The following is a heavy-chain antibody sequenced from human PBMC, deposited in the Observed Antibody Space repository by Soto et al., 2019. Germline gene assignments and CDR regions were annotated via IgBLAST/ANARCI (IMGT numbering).Heavy chain of an antibody. CDR2: ISYSGST. CDR1: GGSISSGGYY. CDR3: ARVRYSCCSGSCYAHSTDV. V-gene: IGHV4-31*03. Sequence: ASETLSLTCTVSGGSISSGGYYWSWIRQNPGKGLEWIGYISYSGSTYYNPSLKSRVTISGDTSKNQFSLKLSSVTAADTAVYYWARVRYSCCSGSCYAHSTDVWGQGTLVTVSS. D-gene: IGHD2-15*01. J-gene: IGHJ6*02.